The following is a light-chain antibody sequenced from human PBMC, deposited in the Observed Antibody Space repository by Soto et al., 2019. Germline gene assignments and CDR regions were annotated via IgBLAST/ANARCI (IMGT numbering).Light chain of an antibody. J-gene: IGLJ3*02. CDR1: TSNIGSNI. Sequence: QLVLTQPPSASGTPGQRISISCSGRTSNIGSNIVAWYQHLPGTAPKLLIYNNNQRPSGVPDRFFGSKSGSSASLAISGLQPDDESHYYCAAWDDTLNVLVFGGGTKLTVL. CDR2: NNN. CDR3: AAWDDTLNVLV. V-gene: IGLV1-44*01.